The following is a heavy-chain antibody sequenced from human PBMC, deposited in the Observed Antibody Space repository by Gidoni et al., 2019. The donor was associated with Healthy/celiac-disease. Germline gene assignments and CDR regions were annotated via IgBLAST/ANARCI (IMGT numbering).Heavy chain of an antibody. V-gene: IGHV3-30*18. D-gene: IGHD2-8*02. CDR2: ISYDGSNK. CDR3: AKVGYCTGGVCFPEHYYYYGMDV. J-gene: IGHJ6*02. Sequence: QVQLVESGGGVVQPGRSLRLSCAASGFTFSSYGMHWVRQAPGKGLEWVAVISYDGSNKYYADSVKGRFTISRDNSKNTLYLQMNSLRAEDTAVYYCAKVGYCTGGVCFPEHYYYYGMDVWGQGTTVTVSS. CDR1: GFTFSSYG.